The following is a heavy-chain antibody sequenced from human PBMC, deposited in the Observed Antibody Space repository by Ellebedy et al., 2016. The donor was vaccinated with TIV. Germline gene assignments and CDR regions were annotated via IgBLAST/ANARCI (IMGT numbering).Heavy chain of an antibody. CDR2: ISSSSSTI. CDR3: ARAGVELERRNYYYYYGMDV. CDR1: GFTFSSYS. J-gene: IGHJ6*02. Sequence: GGSLRLSXAASGFTFSSYSMNWVRQAPGKGLEWVSYISSSSSTIYYADSVKGRFTISRDNAKNSLYLQMNSLRAEDTAVYYCARAGVELERRNYYYYYGMDVWGQGTTVTVSS. D-gene: IGHD1-1*01. V-gene: IGHV3-48*04.